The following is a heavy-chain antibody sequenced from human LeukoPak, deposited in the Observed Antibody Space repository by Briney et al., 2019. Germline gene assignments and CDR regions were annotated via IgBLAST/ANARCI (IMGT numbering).Heavy chain of an antibody. Sequence: GGSLRLSCAASGFTFSSYAMSWVRQAPGKGLEGGSAISGSGGSTYYADSVKGRFTISRDNSKNTLYLQMNSLRAEDTAVYYCAKAREYQLLYYFDYWGQGTLVTVSS. CDR3: AKAREYQLLYYFDY. V-gene: IGHV3-23*01. CDR1: GFTFSSYA. D-gene: IGHD2-2*01. CDR2: ISGSGGST. J-gene: IGHJ4*02.